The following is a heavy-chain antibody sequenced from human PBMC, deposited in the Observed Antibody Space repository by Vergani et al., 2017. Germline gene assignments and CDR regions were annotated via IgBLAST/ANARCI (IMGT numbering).Heavy chain of an antibody. D-gene: IGHD2-21*02. V-gene: IGHV3-30*02. Sequence: QVQLVESAGGVVQPGGSLRLSCAASGFTFSNFGMHWIRQAPGKGLEWLAYIGKDGINTRYRDAVKGRFTVTRDNSKNILYLQMDSLRSEDTALYYCSRYLRDSTDGLPYSWGPGTLVIVSS. CDR2: IGKDGINT. CDR3: SRYLRDSTDGLPYS. CDR1: GFTFSNFG. J-gene: IGHJ4*02.